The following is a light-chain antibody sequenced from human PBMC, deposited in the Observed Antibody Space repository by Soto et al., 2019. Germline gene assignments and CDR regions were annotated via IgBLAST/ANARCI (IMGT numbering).Light chain of an antibody. CDR1: SSDVGGYNY. Sequence: QAVVTQPASVSGSPGQSITISCTGTSSDVGGYNYVSWYQQHSGKAPKLMIYEVTNRPSGVSNRFSGSKSGNTASLTISGLQAEDEAEYYCSSYTRTKTLLFGGGTKLTVL. CDR3: SSYTRTKTLL. J-gene: IGLJ2*01. V-gene: IGLV2-14*01. CDR2: EVT.